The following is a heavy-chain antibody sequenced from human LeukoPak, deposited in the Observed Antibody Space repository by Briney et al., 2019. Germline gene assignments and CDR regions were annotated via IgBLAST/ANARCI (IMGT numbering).Heavy chain of an antibody. D-gene: IGHD3-10*01. Sequence: AGKSLGLSCAASGFTFSNYAMHWVRQAPGKGLEWVSLISSGGTYEYYADSVKGRFTISRDNSKNTLYLQLNSLRAEDTAVYYCARDSTYYYDSGSSGPHYFDNWGQGTLVTVSS. J-gene: IGHJ4*02. V-gene: IGHV3-30*01. CDR2: ISSGGTYE. CDR3: ARDSTYYYDSGSSGPHYFDN. CDR1: GFTFSNYA.